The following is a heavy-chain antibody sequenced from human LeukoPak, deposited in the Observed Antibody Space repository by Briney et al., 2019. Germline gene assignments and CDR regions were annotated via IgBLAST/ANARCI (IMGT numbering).Heavy chain of an antibody. CDR2: IGSRSTYT. CDR3: ARGGQNFDAFDI. D-gene: IGHD1-7*01. Sequence: GGSLRLSCAASGFTFSSYSMNWVRQAPGKGLEWVSSIGSRSTYTYSADSVKGRFTISRDNAKNSLYLQMNSLRAGDTAVYYCARGGQNFDAFDIWGQGTMVTVSS. J-gene: IGHJ3*02. CDR1: GFTFSSYS. V-gene: IGHV3-21*01.